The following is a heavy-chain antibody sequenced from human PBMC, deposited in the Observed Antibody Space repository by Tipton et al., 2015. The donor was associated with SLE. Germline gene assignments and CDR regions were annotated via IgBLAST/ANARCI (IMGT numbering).Heavy chain of an antibody. CDR1: GGSISSGGYY. J-gene: IGHJ4*02. V-gene: IGHV4-31*02. D-gene: IGHD5-24*01. CDR2: IYYSGST. Sequence: LRLSCTVSGGSISSGGYYWSWIRQHPGKGLEWIGYIYYSGSTYYNPSLKSRVTISVDTSKNQFSLKLSSVTAADTAVYYCAKEMATSLPDYWGQGTLVTVSS. CDR3: AKEMATSLPDY.